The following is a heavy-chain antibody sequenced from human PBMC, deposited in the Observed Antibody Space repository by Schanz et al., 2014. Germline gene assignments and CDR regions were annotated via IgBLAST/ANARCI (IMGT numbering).Heavy chain of an antibody. CDR2: VLYSGST. Sequence: QLQLQESGPGLVKPSQTLSLSCTVSGGSVSSGRYYWSWIRQFPGKGRELIGYVLYSGSTHYNPSLKSRDSISVDSCKNQLCLNVSNVPAAHTDMYYCASDIVYCSSTTCCPGGVFDIWGQGTMXTV. J-gene: IGHJ3*02. CDR1: GGSVSSGRYY. V-gene: IGHV4-31*03. D-gene: IGHD2-2*01. CDR3: ASDIVYCSSTTCCPGGVFDI.